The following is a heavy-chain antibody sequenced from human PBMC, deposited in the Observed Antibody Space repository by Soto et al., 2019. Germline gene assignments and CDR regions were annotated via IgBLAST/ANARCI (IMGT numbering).Heavy chain of an antibody. CDR2: IRSKSNNYAT. J-gene: IGHJ4*02. Sequence: EVQLVESGGGLVQPGGSLKLSCAASGFSFSDSAMQWVRQASGKGLEWVGRIRSKSNNYATEYHASVKGRFTISRDDSKNTAYLQMNSLKTEETAFYYCTRHLVDFWGQGTLVTVSS. V-gene: IGHV3-73*01. CDR3: TRHLVDF. CDR1: GFSFSDSA.